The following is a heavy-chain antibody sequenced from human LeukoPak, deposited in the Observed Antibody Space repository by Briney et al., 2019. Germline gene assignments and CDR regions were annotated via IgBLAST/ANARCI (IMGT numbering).Heavy chain of an antibody. V-gene: IGHV3-30*03. Sequence: GGSLRLSCAGSGFTFSTYGMHWVRQAAGKGLEWVAVISDDGGDEHYADSVKGRVTISRDNSKNMLYLQMNSLRAGDTAVYYCARDVSLGAADYYFDNWGQGTLVTVSS. CDR3: ARDVSLGAADYYFDN. CDR1: GFTFSTYG. CDR2: ISDDGGDE. D-gene: IGHD6-13*01. J-gene: IGHJ4*02.